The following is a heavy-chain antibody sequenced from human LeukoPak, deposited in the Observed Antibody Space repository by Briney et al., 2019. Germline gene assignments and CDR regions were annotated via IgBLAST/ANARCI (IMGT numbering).Heavy chain of an antibody. CDR3: AKASAMIVVVSKHFDY. J-gene: IGHJ4*02. CDR2: ISSSSSI. Sequence: GGSLRLSCAASGFTFSSYEMNWVRQAPGKGLEWVSYISSSSSIYYADSVKGRFTISRDNSKNTLYLQMNSLRAEDTAVYYCAKASAMIVVVSKHFDYWGQGTLVTVSS. CDR1: GFTFSSYE. D-gene: IGHD3-22*01. V-gene: IGHV3-48*03.